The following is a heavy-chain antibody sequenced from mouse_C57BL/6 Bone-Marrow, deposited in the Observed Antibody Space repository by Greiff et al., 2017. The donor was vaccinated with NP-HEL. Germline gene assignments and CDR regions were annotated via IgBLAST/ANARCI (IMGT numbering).Heavy chain of an antibody. CDR3: ARSIYYDYADDPFYAMDY. J-gene: IGHJ4*01. Sequence: EVHLVESGGGLVQPGGSLSLFCAASGFTFTDYYMNWVRQPPGKALEWLGFIRNKASGYTTEYSASVKGRFTISRDNSQSILYLQMNALRAEDSATYYCARSIYYDYADDPFYAMDYWGQGTSVTVSS. CDR2: IRNKASGYTT. D-gene: IGHD2-4*01. V-gene: IGHV7-3*01. CDR1: GFTFTDYY.